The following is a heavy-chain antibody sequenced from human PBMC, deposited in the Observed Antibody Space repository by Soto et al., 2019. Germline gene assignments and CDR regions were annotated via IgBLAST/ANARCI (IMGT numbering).Heavy chain of an antibody. CDR1: GGTFSSYA. CDR3: APYCSSPSCEASYYYYGMAG. D-gene: IGHD2-2*01. J-gene: IGHJ6*04. V-gene: IGHV1-69*06. CDR2: ISPIFGTA. Sequence: QVQLVQSGAEVKKPGSSVKVSCKASGGTFSSYAISWVRQAPGQGLAWVGGISPIFGTANYAQKFQGRGTITAVNSTSTASMGLSSLSSEDTAVYYCAPYCSSPSCEASYYYYGMAGWGKGTTVTVSS.